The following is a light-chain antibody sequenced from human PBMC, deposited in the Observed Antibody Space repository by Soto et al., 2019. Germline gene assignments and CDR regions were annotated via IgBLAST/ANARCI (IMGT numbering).Light chain of an antibody. CDR1: SSNIGRNS. CDR3: GTWDTSLSAGV. CDR2: DNN. V-gene: IGLV1-51*01. Sequence: QSVLTQPPSVSAAPGQRVTISCSGSSSNIGRNSGSWYQQFPGTAPKLLIYDNNKRPSGVPDRFSGSKSGTSATLGITGLQTGDEADYYCGTWDTSLSAGVFGGGTKLTVL. J-gene: IGLJ3*02.